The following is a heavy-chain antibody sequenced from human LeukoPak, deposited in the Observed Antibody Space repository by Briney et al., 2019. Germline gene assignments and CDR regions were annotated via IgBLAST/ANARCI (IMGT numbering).Heavy chain of an antibody. CDR3: AKDRTRYSSGWYFPVAFDI. V-gene: IGHV3-9*03. Sequence: GRSLRLSXAASGFTFDDYAMHWVRQAPGKGLEWVSGISWNSGSIGYADSVKGRFTISRDNAKNSLYLQMNSLRAEDMALYYCAKDRTRYSSGWYFPVAFDIWGQGTMVTVSS. J-gene: IGHJ3*02. CDR2: ISWNSGSI. D-gene: IGHD6-19*01. CDR1: GFTFDDYA.